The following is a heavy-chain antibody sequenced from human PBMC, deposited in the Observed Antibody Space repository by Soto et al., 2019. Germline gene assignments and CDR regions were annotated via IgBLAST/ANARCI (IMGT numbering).Heavy chain of an antibody. CDR2: ISYDGSNK. D-gene: IGHD2-21*02. Sequence: HPGGSLRLSCAASGFTFSSYGMHWVRQAPGKGLEWVAVISYDGSNKYYADSVKGRFTISRDNSKNALYLQMNSLRSEDTAVYYCARQYCGGDCRAYFQHWGQGTLVTVSS. V-gene: IGHV3-30*03. CDR1: GFTFSSYG. J-gene: IGHJ1*01. CDR3: ARQYCGGDCRAYFQH.